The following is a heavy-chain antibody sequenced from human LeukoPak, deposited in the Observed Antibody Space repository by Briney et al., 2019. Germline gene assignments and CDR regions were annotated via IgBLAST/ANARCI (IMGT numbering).Heavy chain of an antibody. CDR3: ARTWHYYDSSGLDY. Sequence: GGSLRLSCAASGFTFSSYAMHWVRQAPGKGLEWVAVISYDGSNKYYADSVKGRFTISRDNSKNTLYLQMNSLRAEDTAVYYCARTWHYYDSSGLDYWGQGILVTVSS. J-gene: IGHJ4*02. V-gene: IGHV3-30*04. CDR2: ISYDGSNK. D-gene: IGHD3-22*01. CDR1: GFTFSSYA.